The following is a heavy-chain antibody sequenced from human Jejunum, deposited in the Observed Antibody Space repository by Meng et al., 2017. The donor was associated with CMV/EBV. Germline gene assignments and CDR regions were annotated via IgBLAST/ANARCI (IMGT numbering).Heavy chain of an antibody. V-gene: IGHV3-48*03. CDR3: ARDLLGGSYGVLDY. CDR1: GFTFSIYE. Sequence: GFTFSIYEMNSVRQAPGKGLEWVSFISNSGSTIYYADSVKGRFTVSRDNARNSLYLQMSSLRAEDTAVYYCARDLLGGSYGVLDYWGQGTLVTVSS. D-gene: IGHD1-26*01. CDR2: ISNSGSTI. J-gene: IGHJ4*02.